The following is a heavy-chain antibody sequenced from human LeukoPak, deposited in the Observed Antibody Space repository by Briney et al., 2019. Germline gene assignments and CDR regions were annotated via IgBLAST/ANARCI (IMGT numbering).Heavy chain of an antibody. Sequence: SETLSLTCTVSGASISSYYWGWIRQSPGKGLEWIGYIYYSGRTNYNPSLRSRVTISLEMSKHQFSLNVTSVTAADTAVYYCATNTGTVFDYWGQGALVTVSS. J-gene: IGHJ4*02. CDR2: IYYSGRT. D-gene: IGHD7-27*01. CDR1: GASISSYY. V-gene: IGHV4-59*01. CDR3: ATNTGTVFDY.